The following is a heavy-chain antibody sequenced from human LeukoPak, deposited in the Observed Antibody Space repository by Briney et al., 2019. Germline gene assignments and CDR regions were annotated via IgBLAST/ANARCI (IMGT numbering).Heavy chain of an antibody. V-gene: IGHV4-39*07. Sequence: SETLSLTCTVSGGSISSSSYYWGWIRQPPGKGLEWIGSIYYSGSTYYNPSLKSRVTISVDTSKNQFSLKLSSVTAADTAVYYCARGGHIYCFDYWGQGTLVTVSS. D-gene: IGHD5-12*01. J-gene: IGHJ4*02. CDR2: IYYSGST. CDR1: GGSISSSSYY. CDR3: ARGGHIYCFDY.